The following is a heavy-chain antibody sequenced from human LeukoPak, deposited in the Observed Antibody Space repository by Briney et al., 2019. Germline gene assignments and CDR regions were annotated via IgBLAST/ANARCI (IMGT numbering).Heavy chain of an antibody. J-gene: IGHJ4*02. CDR3: ARVRSAMVTDY. CDR1: GYTFTGYY. D-gene: IGHD5-18*01. CDR2: INPNSGGA. V-gene: IGHV1-2*02. Sequence: ASVKVSCKASGYTFTGYYMHWVRQAPGQGLEWMGWINPNSGGANYAQKFQGRVTVTRDTSISTAYMELSRLRSDDTAVYYCARVRSAMVTDYWGQGTLVTVSS.